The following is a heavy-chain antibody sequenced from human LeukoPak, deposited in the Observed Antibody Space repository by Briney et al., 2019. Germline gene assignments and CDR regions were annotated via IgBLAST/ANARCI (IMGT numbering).Heavy chain of an antibody. CDR1: GGSISSHF. CDR2: IFYSGTT. V-gene: IGHV4-59*08. D-gene: IGHD1-26*01. CDR3: AKSGGYGLIDY. J-gene: IGHJ4*01. Sequence: SETLSLTCTVSGGSISSHFWSWVRQPPGKGLEWIGYIFYSGTTKYNPSLRSRVTISADTSKNQVSLKLNSVTAADSAMYYCAKSGGYGLIDYWGQGTLVTVSS.